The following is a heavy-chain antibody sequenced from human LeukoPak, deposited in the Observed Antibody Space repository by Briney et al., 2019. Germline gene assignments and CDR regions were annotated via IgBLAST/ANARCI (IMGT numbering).Heavy chain of an antibody. CDR1: GFTFSSYA. V-gene: IGHV3-23*01. J-gene: IGHJ4*02. Sequence: GGSLRLSCAASGFTFSSYAMTWVRQAPGKGLEWVSGILGGGLSTYYAASVKGRFTISRDNSKNTLYLQMNSLRAEDTAVYYCARNYYGSGSYFFPGDYWGQGTLVTVSS. CDR2: ILGGGLST. CDR3: ARNYYGSGSYFFPGDY. D-gene: IGHD3-10*01.